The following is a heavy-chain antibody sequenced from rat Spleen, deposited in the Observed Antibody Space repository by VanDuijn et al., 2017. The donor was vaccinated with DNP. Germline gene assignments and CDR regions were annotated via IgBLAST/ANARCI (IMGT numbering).Heavy chain of an antibody. CDR2: IRYDGGNS. D-gene: IGHD1-4*01. J-gene: IGHJ1*01. Sequence: EVQLVESGGGFVQPGRSLKLSCAASGFTFSDYYMAWVRQAPTKGLEWVAYIRYDGGNSQYGDSVKGRFTVSRDNAKSTLYLETNSLRSEDTATYYCARGSGGVRWYFDFWGPGTTVTVSS. CDR1: GFTFSDYY. V-gene: IGHV5-22*01. CDR3: ARGSGGVRWYFDF.